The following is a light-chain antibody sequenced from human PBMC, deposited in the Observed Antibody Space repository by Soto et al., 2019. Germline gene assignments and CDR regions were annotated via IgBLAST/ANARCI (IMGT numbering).Light chain of an antibody. V-gene: IGKV1-5*03. CDR1: QSISPW. J-gene: IGKJ1*01. CDR2: KTS. Sequence: DIQMTQSPSTLSAFVGDRVTITCRASQSISPWLAWYQQKPGKVPKLLIHKTSSLESGVPSRFSGSGSGTEFALTCSSLQPDDFATYYCHQYYTYPWTFGQGTKVEFK. CDR3: HQYYTYPWT.